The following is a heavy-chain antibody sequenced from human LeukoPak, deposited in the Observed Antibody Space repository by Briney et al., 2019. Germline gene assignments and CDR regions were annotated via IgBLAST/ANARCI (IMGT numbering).Heavy chain of an antibody. CDR2: ISSSGSTI. V-gene: IGHV3-48*03. J-gene: IGHJ4*02. D-gene: IGHD3-9*01. CDR3: ARDGGVGFLTGYYPFDY. CDR1: GFTFSSYE. Sequence: GGSLRLSCAASGFTFSSYEMNWVRQAPGKGLEWVSYISSSGSTIYYADSVKGRFTISRDNAKNSLYLQMNSLRAEDTAVYYCARDGGVGFLTGYYPFDYWGQGTLVTVSS.